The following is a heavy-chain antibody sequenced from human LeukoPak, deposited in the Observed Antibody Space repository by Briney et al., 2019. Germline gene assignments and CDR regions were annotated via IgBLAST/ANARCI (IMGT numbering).Heavy chain of an antibody. CDR1: GGSFSGYY. CDR3: ARGSVVREANYYYYMDV. V-gene: IGHV4-34*01. D-gene: IGHD3-10*01. Sequence: PSETLSLTCAVYGGSFSGYYWSWIRQPPGKGLEWIGEINHSGSTNYNPSLKSRVTISVDTSKNQFSLKLRSVTAADTAVYYCARGSVVREANYYYYMDVWGKGTTVTVSS. CDR2: INHSGST. J-gene: IGHJ6*03.